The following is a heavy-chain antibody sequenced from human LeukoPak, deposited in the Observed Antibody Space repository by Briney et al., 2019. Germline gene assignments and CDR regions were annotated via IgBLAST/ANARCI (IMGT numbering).Heavy chain of an antibody. CDR3: AKDGIVGATKRAFDY. CDR2: ISGSGGST. CDR1: GFTFSSYA. D-gene: IGHD1-26*01. J-gene: IGHJ4*02. V-gene: IGHV3-23*01. Sequence: PGGSLRLSCAASGFTFSSYAMSWVRQAPGKGLEWVSAISGSGGSTCYADSVKGRFTIPRDNSKNTLYLQMNSLRAEDTAVYYCAKDGIVGATKRAFDYWGQGTLVTVSS.